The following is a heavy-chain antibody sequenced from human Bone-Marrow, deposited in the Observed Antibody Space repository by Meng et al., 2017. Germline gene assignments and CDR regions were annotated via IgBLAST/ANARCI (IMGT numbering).Heavy chain of an antibody. CDR3: ARDGGPITIFGVVIDAFDI. V-gene: IGHV4-4*02. J-gene: IGHJ3*02. CDR2: IYQSGST. CDR1: GGSISSSSW. D-gene: IGHD3-3*01. Sequence: SETLSLTCAVSGGSISSSSWWSWVRQPPGKGLEWIGEIYQSGSTNYNPSLKSRVTISVDTSKNQFSLKLSSVTAADTAVYYCARDGGPITIFGVVIDAFDIWGQGTMVTVSS.